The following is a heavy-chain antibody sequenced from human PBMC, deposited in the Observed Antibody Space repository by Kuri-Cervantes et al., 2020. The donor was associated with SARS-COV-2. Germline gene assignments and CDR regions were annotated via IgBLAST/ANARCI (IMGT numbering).Heavy chain of an antibody. V-gene: IGHV5-10-1*01. Sequence: KVFCKGSGYSFTSYWISWVRQMPGKGLGWMGRIDPSDSYTNYSPSFQGHVTISADKSISTAYLQWSSLKASDTAMYYCARRLAAGVDYWGQGTLVTVSS. D-gene: IGHD6-13*01. CDR2: IDPSDSYT. J-gene: IGHJ4*02. CDR3: ARRLAAGVDY. CDR1: GYSFTSYW.